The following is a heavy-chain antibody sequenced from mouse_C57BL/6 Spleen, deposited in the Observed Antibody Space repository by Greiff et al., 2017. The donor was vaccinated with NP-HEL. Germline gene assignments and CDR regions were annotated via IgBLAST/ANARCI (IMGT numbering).Heavy chain of an antibody. D-gene: IGHD1-1*01. V-gene: IGHV1-76*01. CDR3: ARGGDYGSSWYFDV. CDR2: IYPGSGNT. CDR1: GYTFTDYY. J-gene: IGHJ1*03. Sequence: VQLQQSGAELVRPGASVKLSCKASGYTFTDYYINWVKQRPGQGLEWIARIYPGSGNTYYNEKFKGKATLTAEKSSSTAYMQLSSLTSEDSAVYFCARGGDYGSSWYFDVWGTGTTVTVSS.